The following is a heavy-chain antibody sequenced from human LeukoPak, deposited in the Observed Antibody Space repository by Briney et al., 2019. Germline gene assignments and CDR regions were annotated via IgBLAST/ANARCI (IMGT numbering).Heavy chain of an antibody. Sequence: ASVKVSCKASGYTFTSYGISWVRQAPGQGLEWMGWISAYNGNTNYAQKLQGRVTMTTDTSTSTAYMELRSLRSDDTAVYYCARAFAEDYYDSSGYYNFDSWGPGTLVTVSS. CDR1: GYTFTSYG. V-gene: IGHV1-18*01. J-gene: IGHJ4*02. D-gene: IGHD3-22*01. CDR2: ISAYNGNT. CDR3: ARAFAEDYYDSSGYYNFDS.